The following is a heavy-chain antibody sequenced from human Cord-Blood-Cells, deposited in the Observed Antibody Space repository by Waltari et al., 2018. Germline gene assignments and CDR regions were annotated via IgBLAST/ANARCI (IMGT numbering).Heavy chain of an antibody. J-gene: IGHJ1*01. Sequence: EVQLVESGGGLVQPGRSLRLSCAASGFTLDDYAMPWVRQAPGKGLEWVSGISWNSGSIGYADSVKGRFTISRDNAKNSLYLQMNSLRAEDTALYYCGAGSSWYKYFQHWGQGTLVTVSS. V-gene: IGHV3-9*01. CDR2: ISWNSGSI. D-gene: IGHD6-13*01. CDR3: GAGSSWYKYFQH. CDR1: GFTLDDYA.